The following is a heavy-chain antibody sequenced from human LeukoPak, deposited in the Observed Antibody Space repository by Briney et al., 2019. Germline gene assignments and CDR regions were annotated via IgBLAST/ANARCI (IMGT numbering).Heavy chain of an antibody. CDR2: IIPIFGTA. CDR1: GGTFSSYA. V-gene: IGHV1-69*06. D-gene: IGHD3-22*01. Sequence: SVKVSCKASGGTFSSYAISWVRQAPGQGLEWMGGIIPIFGTANYAQKFQGRVTITADKSTSTAYMELRSLRSDDTAVYYCARDLPYYYDSSGYSDFDYWGQGTLVTVSS. J-gene: IGHJ4*02. CDR3: ARDLPYYYDSSGYSDFDY.